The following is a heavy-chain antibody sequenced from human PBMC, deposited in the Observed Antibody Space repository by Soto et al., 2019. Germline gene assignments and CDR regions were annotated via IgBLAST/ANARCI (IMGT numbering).Heavy chain of an antibody. J-gene: IGHJ4*02. CDR2: INAGNGNT. Sequence: ASVKVSCKASGYTFTSYAMHWVRQAPGQRLEWMGWINAGNGNTKYSQKFQGRVTITRDTSASTAYMELSSLRSEDTAVYYCARSGGRLRLGMDWGQGTLVTVSS. CDR1: GYTFTSYA. D-gene: IGHD3-16*01. V-gene: IGHV1-3*01. CDR3: ARSGGRLRLGMD.